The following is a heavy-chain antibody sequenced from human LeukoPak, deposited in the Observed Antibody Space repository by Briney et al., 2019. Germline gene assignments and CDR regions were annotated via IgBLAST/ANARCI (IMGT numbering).Heavy chain of an antibody. V-gene: IGHV3-49*03. J-gene: IGHJ4*02. CDR2: IRGKAYGGTT. CDR1: GFTFGDYV. CDR3: GREWAVDF. Sequence: PGGSLRLACTASGFTFGDYVMSWFGQAPGKGLEWVGFIRGKAYGGTTEYAASVKGRFTISRDDSKSIAYLQMNSLKTEDTAVYSCGREWAVDFWRQGTLVTVSS.